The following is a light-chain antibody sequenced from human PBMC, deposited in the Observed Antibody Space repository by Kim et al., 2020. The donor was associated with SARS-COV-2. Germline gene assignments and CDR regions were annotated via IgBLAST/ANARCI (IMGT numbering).Light chain of an antibody. CDR1: KLGDKY. V-gene: IGLV3-1*01. Sequence: SYELTQPPSVSVSPGQTASITCSGDKLGDKYACWYQQKPGQSPVLVIYQDTKRPSGIPERFSGSNSGNTATLTISGTQAMDEADYYCPALDRIAVVFCGG. CDR2: QDT. CDR3: PALDRIAVV. J-gene: IGLJ2*01.